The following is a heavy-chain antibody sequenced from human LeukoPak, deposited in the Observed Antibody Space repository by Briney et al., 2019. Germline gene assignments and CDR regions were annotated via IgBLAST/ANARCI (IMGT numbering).Heavy chain of an antibody. D-gene: IGHD3-3*01. J-gene: IGHJ6*03. CDR1: GFTFSSYW. CDR2: IKQDGSEK. Sequence: GGSLRLSCAASGFTFSSYWMSWVRQAPGKGREWVANIKQDGSEKYYVDSVKGRFTISRDNAKNSLYLQMNSLRAEDTAVYYCAGLYYDFWSGYYTGLGYYYYMDVWGKGTTVTVSS. V-gene: IGHV3-7*01. CDR3: AGLYYDFWSGYYTGLGYYYYMDV.